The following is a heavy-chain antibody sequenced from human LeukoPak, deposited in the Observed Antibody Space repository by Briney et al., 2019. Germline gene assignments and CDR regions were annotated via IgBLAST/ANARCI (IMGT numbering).Heavy chain of an antibody. Sequence: GGSLRLSCAASGFTFRSYAMSWVRQAPGKGLEWVSAISGSGSSTYYADSVKGRFTISRDNSKNTPYLQMNNLRADDTAVYYCPRRSPHDPSGHHFAYCVQGTLVNGSS. CDR2: ISGSGSST. D-gene: IGHD2-15*01. CDR1: GFTFRSYA. J-gene: IGHJ4*02. CDR3: PRRSPHDPSGHHFAY. V-gene: IGHV3-23*01.